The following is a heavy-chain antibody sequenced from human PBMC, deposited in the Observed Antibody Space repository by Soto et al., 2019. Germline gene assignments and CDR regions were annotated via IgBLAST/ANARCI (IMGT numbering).Heavy chain of an antibody. CDR3: AREWFGELYPDYGMDV. CDR1: GYTFTGYY. D-gene: IGHD3-10*01. J-gene: IGHJ6*02. CDR2: INPNSGGT. Sequence: ASVKVSCKASGYTFTGYYMHWVRQAPGQGLEWMGWINPNSGGTNYAQKFQGWVTMTRDTSISTAYMELSRLRSDDTAVYYCAREWFGELYPDYGMDVWGQGTTVTV. V-gene: IGHV1-2*04.